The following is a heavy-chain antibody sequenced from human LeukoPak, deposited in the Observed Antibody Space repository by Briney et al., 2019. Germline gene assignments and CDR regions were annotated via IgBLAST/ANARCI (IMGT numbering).Heavy chain of an antibody. D-gene: IGHD3-22*01. CDR1: GGTFSSYA. CDR3: ARDPGYDTSSYYYGYFDY. V-gene: IGHV1-46*01. Sequence: ASVKVSCKASGGTFSSYAISWVRQAPGQGLEWMGIINPSGGNTTYAQKFQGRVTMTRDMSTSTVYMELSSLRSEDTAVYYCARDPGYDTSSYYYGYFDYWGLGTLVTVSS. J-gene: IGHJ4*02. CDR2: INPSGGNT.